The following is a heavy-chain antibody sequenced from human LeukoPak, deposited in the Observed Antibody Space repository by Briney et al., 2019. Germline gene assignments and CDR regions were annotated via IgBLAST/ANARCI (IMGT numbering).Heavy chain of an antibody. Sequence: GGCLRLSCAASGFTFSSYAMSWVRQAPGKGVEWVSGISGSGVSTYYADSVKCRFTISRDNSKNTVYLQMNSLRAEDTAVYYCAKMGSTYFYGLGSYLDRWGQGRLVSVSS. V-gene: IGHV3-23*01. CDR2: ISGSGVST. J-gene: IGHJ5*01. D-gene: IGHD3-10*01. CDR1: GFTFSSYA. CDR3: AKMGSTYFYGLGSYLDR.